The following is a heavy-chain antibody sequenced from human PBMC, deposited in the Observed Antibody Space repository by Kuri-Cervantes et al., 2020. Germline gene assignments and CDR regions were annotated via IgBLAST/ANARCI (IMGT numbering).Heavy chain of an antibody. V-gene: IGHV3-64*02. J-gene: IGHJ4*02. CDR2: ISSNGGST. Sequence: GGSLRLSCAASGFTFSSYGMHWVRQAPGKGLEYVSAISSNGGSTYYADSVKGRFTISRDNSKNTLYLQMGSLRAEDMAVYYCARLYVEYFDYWGQGTLVTVSS. CDR3: ARLYVEYFDY. CDR1: GFTFSSYG. D-gene: IGHD3-16*01.